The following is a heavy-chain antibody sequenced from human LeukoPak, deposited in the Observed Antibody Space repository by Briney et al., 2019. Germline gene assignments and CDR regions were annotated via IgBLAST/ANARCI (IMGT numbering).Heavy chain of an antibody. J-gene: IGHJ4*02. D-gene: IGHD3-10*01. CDR3: ARDVGPTYYYGSGSYHTPFDY. Sequence: GGSLRLSCAASGFTFSSYSMNWVRQAPGKGLEWVSYISSSSSTIYYADSVKGRFTISRDNAKNSLYLQMNSLRAEDTAVYYCARDVGPTYYYGSGSYHTPFDYWGQGTLVTVSS. CDR1: GFTFSSYS. V-gene: IGHV3-48*04. CDR2: ISSSSSTI.